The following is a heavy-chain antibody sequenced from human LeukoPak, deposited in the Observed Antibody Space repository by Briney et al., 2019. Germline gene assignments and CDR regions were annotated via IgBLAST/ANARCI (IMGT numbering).Heavy chain of an antibody. CDR1: GFTVSSNY. V-gene: IGHV3-66*02. Sequence: PGGSLRLSCAASGFTVSSNYMSWVRQAPGKGLEWVSVIYSGGSTYYADSVKGRFTISRDNSKNTLYLQMNSLRAEDTAVYYCARTHDYGDYFGAFDIWGQGTTVTVSS. D-gene: IGHD4-17*01. J-gene: IGHJ3*02. CDR3: ARTHDYGDYFGAFDI. CDR2: IYSGGST.